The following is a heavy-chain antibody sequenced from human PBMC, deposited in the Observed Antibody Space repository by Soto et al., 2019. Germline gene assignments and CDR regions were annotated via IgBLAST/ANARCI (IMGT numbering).Heavy chain of an antibody. V-gene: IGHV1-18*01. CDR3: ARRGGPQMGFDY. D-gene: IGHD2-8*01. Sequence: GASVKVSCKASGYTFTSYAMHWVRQAPGQRLEWMGWISAYNGNTNYAQKLQGGVTITTDTSTSTAYMELRSLRSDDTAVYYCARRGGPQMGFDYWGQGTLVTVSS. CDR1: GYTFTSYA. CDR2: ISAYNGNT. J-gene: IGHJ4*02.